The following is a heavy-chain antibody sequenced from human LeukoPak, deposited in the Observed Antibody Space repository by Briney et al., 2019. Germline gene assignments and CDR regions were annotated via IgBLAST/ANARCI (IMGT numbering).Heavy chain of an antibody. CDR3: ARDGVDYYDSSGGGTGFDY. V-gene: IGHV3-30*04. CDR2: ISYDGSNK. J-gene: IGHJ4*02. Sequence: GGSLRLSCAASGFTFSSYAMHWVRQAPGKGLEWVAVISYDGSNKYYADSEKGRFTISRDNSKNTLYLQMNSLRAEDTAVYYCARDGVDYYDSSGGGTGFDYWGQGTLVTVSS. D-gene: IGHD3-22*01. CDR1: GFTFSSYA.